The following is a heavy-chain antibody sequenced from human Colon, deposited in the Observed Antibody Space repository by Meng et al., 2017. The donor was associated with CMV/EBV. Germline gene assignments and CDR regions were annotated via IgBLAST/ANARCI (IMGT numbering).Heavy chain of an antibody. CDR2: HSHQGTST. Sequence: GGSLRLSCVGSGYSFSRYWMHWVRQSPGQGLAWISRHSHQGTSTNYADSVKGRFTVSRDNAKNALYLDMTGVRADDTAISTGYMDVSGLTSDDTAIYYCARGRIGVVGPSPGPDHWGQGALVTVSS. CDR3: YMDVSGLTSDDTAIYYCARGRIGVVGPSPGPDH. J-gene: IGHJ4*02. CDR1: GYSFSRYW. D-gene: IGHD6-19*01. V-gene: IGHV3-74*01.